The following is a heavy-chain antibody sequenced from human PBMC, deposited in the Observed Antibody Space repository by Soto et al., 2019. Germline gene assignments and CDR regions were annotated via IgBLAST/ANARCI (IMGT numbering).Heavy chain of an antibody. CDR3: ARGSSIAGLYYGMDV. Sequence: SETLSLTCTVSGGSISSSSYYWGWIRQPPGKGLEWIGSIYYSGSTYYNPSLKSRVTISLDTSKNHFSLKLSSVTAADTAVYYCARGSSIAGLYYGMDVWGQGTTVTVSS. D-gene: IGHD6-6*01. CDR2: IYYSGST. V-gene: IGHV4-39*07. J-gene: IGHJ6*02. CDR1: GGSISSSSYY.